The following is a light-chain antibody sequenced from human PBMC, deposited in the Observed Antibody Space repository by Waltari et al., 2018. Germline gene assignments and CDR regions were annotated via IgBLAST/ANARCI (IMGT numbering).Light chain of an antibody. CDR3: SSYAGSNSLHVI. V-gene: IGLV2-8*01. J-gene: IGLJ2*01. Sequence: QSALTQPPSASGSPGQSVTISCTETSSDLGDYNYAPWYQQHPDKAPKLVIYEVNSRPSGVPDRFSGPKSGNTASLTASGLQTEDEADYYCSSYAGSNSLHVIFGGGTKLTVL. CDR2: EVN. CDR1: SSDLGDYNY.